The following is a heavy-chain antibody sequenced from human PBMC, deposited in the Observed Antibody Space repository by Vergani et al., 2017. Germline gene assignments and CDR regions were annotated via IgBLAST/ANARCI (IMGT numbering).Heavy chain of an antibody. CDR3: AKDARGYSYGYYFDY. J-gene: IGHJ4*02. CDR1: GFTFSSYA. Sequence: EVQLLESGGGLVQPGGSLRLSCAASGFTFSSYAMSWVRQAPGKGLEWVSAISGSGGSTYYADSVKGRFTISRDNSKNTMYLQMNSLRAEDTAVYYWAKDARGYSYGYYFDYWGQGTLVTVSS. CDR2: ISGSGGST. V-gene: IGHV3-23*01. D-gene: IGHD5-18*01.